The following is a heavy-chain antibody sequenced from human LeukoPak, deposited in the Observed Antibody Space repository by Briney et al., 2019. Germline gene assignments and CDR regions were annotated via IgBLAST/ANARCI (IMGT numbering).Heavy chain of an antibody. V-gene: IGHV3-64*01. J-gene: IGHJ4*02. Sequence: GGSLRLSCAASGFIFSSHSMHWVRQAPGEGLEYVSGIRSNGVSTYYAQSVKGRFTISRDNSKNTVELQMGSLRAEDMAVYYCARRGSGWEFDYWGQGTLVTVSS. CDR1: GFIFSSHS. CDR2: IRSNGVST. CDR3: ARRGSGWEFDY. D-gene: IGHD6-19*01.